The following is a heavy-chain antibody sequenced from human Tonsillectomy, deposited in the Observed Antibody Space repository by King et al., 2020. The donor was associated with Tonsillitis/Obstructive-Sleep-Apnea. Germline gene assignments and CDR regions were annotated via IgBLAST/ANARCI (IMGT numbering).Heavy chain of an antibody. CDR1: GGTFSSYA. CDR3: ARARITIYGVVIIPSWFDP. V-gene: IGHV1-69*01. Sequence: QLVQSGAEVKKPGSSVKVSCKASGGTFSSYAISWVRQAPGQGLEWMGGIIPIFGTANYAQKFQGRVTITADESTGTAYMELGSLRSEDTAVYYCARARITIYGVVIIPSWFDPWGQGTLVTVSS. D-gene: IGHD3-3*01. J-gene: IGHJ5*02. CDR2: IIPIFGTA.